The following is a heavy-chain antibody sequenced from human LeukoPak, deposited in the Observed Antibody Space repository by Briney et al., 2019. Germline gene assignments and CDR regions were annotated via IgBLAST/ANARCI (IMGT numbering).Heavy chain of an antibody. V-gene: IGHV1-69*05. D-gene: IGHD2-2*01. CDR3: ARIGYCSSTSCDGDY. CDR2: IIPIFGTV. CDR1: GGTFSSYA. J-gene: IGHJ4*02. Sequence: SVKVSCKASGGTFSSYAISWVRQAPGQGLEWMGGIIPIFGTVNYAQKFQGRVTITTDESTSTAYMELSSLRSEDTAVYYCARIGYCSSTSCDGDYWGQGTLVTVSS.